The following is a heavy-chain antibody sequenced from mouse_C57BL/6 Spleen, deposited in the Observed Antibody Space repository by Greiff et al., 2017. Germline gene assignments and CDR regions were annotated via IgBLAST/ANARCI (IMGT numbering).Heavy chain of an antibody. V-gene: IGHV1-69*01. CDR2: IDPSDSYT. Sequence: VQLQQPGAELVMPGASVTLSCKASGYTFTSYWMHWVKQRPGQGLEWIGEIDPSDSYTNYNQKFKGKSTLTVDKSSRTAYMQIISVTSDDPAVYYGARAYYSNYWYFDVWGTGTTVTVSS. CDR1: GYTFTSYW. J-gene: IGHJ1*03. CDR3: ARAYYSNYWYFDV. D-gene: IGHD2-5*01.